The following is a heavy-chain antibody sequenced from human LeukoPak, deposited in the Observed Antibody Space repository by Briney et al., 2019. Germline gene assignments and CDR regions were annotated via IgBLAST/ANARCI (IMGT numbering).Heavy chain of an antibody. V-gene: IGHV3-30-3*01. CDR1: GFTFSNYA. CDR2: ISYDGSNK. D-gene: IGHD5-12*01. J-gene: IGHJ4*02. Sequence: PGGSLRLSCAAPGFTFSNYAMHWVRQAPGKGLEWVAVISYDGSNKYDADSVKGRFTISRDNSKNTLYLQMNSLRAEDTAVYYCARDRGYSGYDGLDYWGQGTLVTVSS. CDR3: ARDRGYSGYDGLDY.